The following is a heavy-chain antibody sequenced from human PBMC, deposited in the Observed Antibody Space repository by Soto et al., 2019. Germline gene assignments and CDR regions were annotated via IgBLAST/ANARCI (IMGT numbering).Heavy chain of an antibody. CDR3: TRGLLTDFFDY. J-gene: IGHJ4*02. V-gene: IGHV3-30-3*01. Sequence: VQLVESGGGVVQSGTSLRLSCAASGFTFDTYAMHWVRQAPGKGLEWVAVISYDGSNQFYAGSVKGRFTVSRDNSKNTLYLQVNSLRNDDTAVYYCTRGLLTDFFDYWGQGALVTVSS. CDR2: ISYDGSNQ. CDR1: GFTFDTYA.